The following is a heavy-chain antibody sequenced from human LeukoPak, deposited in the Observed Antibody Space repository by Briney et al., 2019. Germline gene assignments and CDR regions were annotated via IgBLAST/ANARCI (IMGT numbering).Heavy chain of an antibody. CDR3: ARGAPGAFDV. CDR1: GFTFSSFW. Sequence: GGTLRLSCAASGFTFSSFWMYWVRQAPGKGLVWVSRILSDGITTGYADSVKGRFTISRDNAKGTLYLQMNSLRAEDTAVYYCARGAPGAFDVWGQGTMVTVSP. J-gene: IGHJ3*01. CDR2: ILSDGITT. D-gene: IGHD4/OR15-4a*01. V-gene: IGHV3-74*01.